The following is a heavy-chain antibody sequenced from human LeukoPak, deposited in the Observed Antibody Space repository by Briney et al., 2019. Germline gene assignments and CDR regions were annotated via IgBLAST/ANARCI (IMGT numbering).Heavy chain of an antibody. CDR2: ISSSGSTI. CDR1: GFSFSNYE. Sequence: GGSLRLSCAASGFSFSNYEMNWVRQAPGKGLEWVSYISSSGSTIYYPDSVKGRFTISRDNAKNSLYLQMNRLRAEDTAVYYCARDQDDYSDYWYFDLCGRGTLVTVSS. J-gene: IGHJ2*01. V-gene: IGHV3-48*03. D-gene: IGHD4-11*01. CDR3: ARDQDDYSDYWYFDL.